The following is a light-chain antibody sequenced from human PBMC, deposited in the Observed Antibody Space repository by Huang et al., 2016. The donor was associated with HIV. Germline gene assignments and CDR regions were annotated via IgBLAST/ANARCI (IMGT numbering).Light chain of an antibody. CDR2: KVA. CDR1: ESLVYTDGNTY. V-gene: IGKV2-30*01. J-gene: IGKJ1*01. Sequence: DVELTQSPLSLPVTLGPPASISCRSSESLVYTDGNTYLNWFHQRPGQPPRRLIFKVAERDSGVPARISGRGSGTYFTLESSSVEAGDVGLYFCMQGTHWPPTFGQGSRVEFK. CDR3: MQGTHWPPT.